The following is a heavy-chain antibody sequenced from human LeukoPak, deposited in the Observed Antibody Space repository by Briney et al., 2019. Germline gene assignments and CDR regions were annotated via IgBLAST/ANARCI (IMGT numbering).Heavy chain of an antibody. CDR2: IYPADSDT. D-gene: IGHD3-22*01. CDR3: VRLGDYYDSSGYYYPLDY. Sequence: GESLKISCKGSGPNFITHWLGWVRQLPGKGLEWMGIIYPADSDTRYSPSFQGLVTISADRSINTAYLQWSSLKASDTAMYYCVRLGDYYDSSGYYYPLDYWGQGTLVTVSS. V-gene: IGHV5-51*01. CDR1: GPNFITHW. J-gene: IGHJ4*02.